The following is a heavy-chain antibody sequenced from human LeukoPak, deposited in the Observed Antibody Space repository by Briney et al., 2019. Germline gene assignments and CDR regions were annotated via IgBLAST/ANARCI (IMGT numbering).Heavy chain of an antibody. V-gene: IGHV3-53*01. D-gene: IGHD5-18*01. J-gene: IGHJ4*02. CDR2: IYSGGST. CDR3: ARHTAMAPKLDY. Sequence: GGSLRLSCAASGFTVSSNYMSWVRQAPGKGREWVSVIYSGGSTYYADSVKGRFTISRDNSKNTLYLQMNSLRAEDTAVYYCARHTAMAPKLDYWGQGTLVTVSS. CDR1: GFTVSSNY.